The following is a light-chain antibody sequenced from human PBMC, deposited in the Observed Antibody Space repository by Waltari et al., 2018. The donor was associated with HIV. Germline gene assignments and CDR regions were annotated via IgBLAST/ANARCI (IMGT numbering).Light chain of an antibody. CDR1: RSILSGTNDKNY. CDR3: QQYYSSPLT. V-gene: IGKV4-1*01. J-gene: IGKJ5*01. CDR2: WGS. Sequence: DILMVQSPDSLAVSLGARATINCQSSRSILSGTNDKNYVAWYQRKPGLPPRLLINWGSMRESGVPDRFSGSGSGTDFTLTITSLQAEDVGFYYCQQYYSSPLTFGQGTLLEIK.